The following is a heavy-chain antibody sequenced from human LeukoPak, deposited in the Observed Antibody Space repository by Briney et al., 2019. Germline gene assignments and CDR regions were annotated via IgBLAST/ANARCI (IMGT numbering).Heavy chain of an antibody. D-gene: IGHD2-2*01. V-gene: IGHV3-74*01. CDR2: INSAGSST. Sequence: QSGRSLRLSCAASGFTFSSYWMHWVRQAPGKGLVWVSRINSAGSSTSYADSVKGRFTISRDNAQNTLYLQMNSLRAEDTAVYYCARRALDCRSTSCYQTFDYWGQGTLVTVSS. CDR3: ARRALDCRSTSCYQTFDY. J-gene: IGHJ4*02. CDR1: GFTFSSYW.